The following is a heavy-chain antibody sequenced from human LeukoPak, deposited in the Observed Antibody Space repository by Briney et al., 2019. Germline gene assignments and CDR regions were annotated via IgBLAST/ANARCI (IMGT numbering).Heavy chain of an antibody. V-gene: IGHV1-2*02. D-gene: IGHD2-15*01. CDR3: ARENCSGGSCYSRGTYYMDV. Sequence: ASVKVSCKASGYTFTGYYMHWVRQAPGQGLEWMGWINPNSGGTNYAQKLQGRVTMTTDTSTSTAYMELRSLRSDDTAVYYCARENCSGGSCYSRGTYYMDVWGKGTTVTVSS. J-gene: IGHJ6*03. CDR1: GYTFTGYY. CDR2: INPNSGGT.